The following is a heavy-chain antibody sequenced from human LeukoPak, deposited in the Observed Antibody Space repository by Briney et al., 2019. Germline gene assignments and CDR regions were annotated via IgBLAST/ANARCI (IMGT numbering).Heavy chain of an antibody. J-gene: IGHJ4*02. Sequence: PGGSLRLSCAASGFTFSSYSMNWVRQAPGKGLEWVSGISWNSGSIGYADSVKGRFTISRDNAKNSLYLQMNSLRAEDTALYYCAKSGPLEDYDFWCGLPIDYWGQGTLVTVSS. CDR2: ISWNSGSI. CDR3: AKSGPLEDYDFWCGLPIDY. D-gene: IGHD3-3*01. CDR1: GFTFSSYS. V-gene: IGHV3-9*01.